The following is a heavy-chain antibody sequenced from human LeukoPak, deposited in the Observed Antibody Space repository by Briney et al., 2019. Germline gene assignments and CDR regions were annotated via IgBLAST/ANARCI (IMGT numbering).Heavy chain of an antibody. Sequence: GGSLRLSCAASGFTFSSYAMHWVRQAPGKGLEWVAVISYDGSNKYYADSVKGRFTISRDNSKNTLYLQMNSLRAEDTAVYYCARGLDYSGHDPFDYWGQGTLVTVSS. CDR1: GFTFSSYA. CDR2: ISYDGSNK. V-gene: IGHV3-30-3*01. J-gene: IGHJ4*02. D-gene: IGHD5-12*01. CDR3: ARGLDYSGHDPFDY.